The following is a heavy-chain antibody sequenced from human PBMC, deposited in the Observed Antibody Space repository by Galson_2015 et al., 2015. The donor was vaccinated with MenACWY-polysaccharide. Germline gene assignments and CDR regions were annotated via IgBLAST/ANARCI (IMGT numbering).Heavy chain of an antibody. Sequence: SETLSLTCTVSGGSVSSGSYYWSWIRQPPGKGLEWIGYISYSGGTNYNPSLKSRVTISVDTSKNQFSLRLSSVTAADTAVYYCARVRDGFSPLNWGQGTLVTVSS. J-gene: IGHJ4*02. CDR1: GGSVSSGSYY. D-gene: IGHD5-24*01. CDR3: ARVRDGFSPLN. V-gene: IGHV4-61*01. CDR2: ISYSGGT.